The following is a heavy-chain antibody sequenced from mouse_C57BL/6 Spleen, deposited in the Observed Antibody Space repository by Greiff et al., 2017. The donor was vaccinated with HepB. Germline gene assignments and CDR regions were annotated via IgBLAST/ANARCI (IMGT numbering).Heavy chain of an antibody. D-gene: IGHD1-1*01. V-gene: IGHV1-81*01. CDR3: ARGSTVAHWYFDV. CDR1: GYTFTSYG. Sequence: QVQLKESGAELARPGASVKLSCKASGYTFTSYGISWVKQRPGQGLEWIGEIYPRSGNTYYNEKFKGKATLTADKSSSTAYMDLRSLTSEDSAVYFCARGSTVAHWYFDVWGTGTTVTVSS. CDR2: IYPRSGNT. J-gene: IGHJ1*03.